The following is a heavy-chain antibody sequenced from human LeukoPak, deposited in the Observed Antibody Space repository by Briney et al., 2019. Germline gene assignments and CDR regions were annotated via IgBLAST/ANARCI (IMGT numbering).Heavy chain of an antibody. CDR1: GFTFSSYA. D-gene: IGHD6-13*01. V-gene: IGHV3-23*01. CDR2: ISGSGGST. CDR3: ASRLYSSSWYTYYYYYYGMDV. J-gene: IGHJ6*02. Sequence: GGSLRLSCAASGFTFSSYAMSWVRRAPGKGLEWVSAISGSGGSTYYADSVKGRFTISRDNSKNTLYLQMNSLRAEDTAVYYCASRLYSSSWYTYYYYYYGMDVWGQGTTVTVSS.